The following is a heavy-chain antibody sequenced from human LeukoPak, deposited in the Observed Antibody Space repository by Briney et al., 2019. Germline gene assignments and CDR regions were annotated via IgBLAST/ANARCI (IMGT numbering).Heavy chain of an antibody. D-gene: IGHD3-16*01. CDR1: GGSITNYY. CDR3: ARDPFRSSFDY. CDR2: IHSGGST. J-gene: IGHJ4*02. Sequence: SETLSLTCTVSGGSITNYYWTRIRQPAGKGLEWIGRIHSGGSTYYNPSLKRRVTMSIDTSQNRFSLKLTAVTAADTAVYYCARDPFRSSFDYWGQGSRVTVSS. V-gene: IGHV4-4*07.